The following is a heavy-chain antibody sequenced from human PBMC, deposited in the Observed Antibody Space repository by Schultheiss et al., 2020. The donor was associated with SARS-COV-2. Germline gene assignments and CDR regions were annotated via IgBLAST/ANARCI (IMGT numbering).Heavy chain of an antibody. D-gene: IGHD6-13*01. J-gene: IGHJ4*02. CDR3: ARMYSSSGYTYFDY. CDR1: GFTFSDYY. Sequence: GGSLRLSCAASGFTFSDYYMRWIRQAPGKGLEWVSYISSSGSTIYYADYVKGRCTISSDNDKNSLYLQMNSLRAEDTAVYYRARMYSSSGYTYFDYWGQGTLVTVSS. V-gene: IGHV3-11*01. CDR2: ISSSGSTI.